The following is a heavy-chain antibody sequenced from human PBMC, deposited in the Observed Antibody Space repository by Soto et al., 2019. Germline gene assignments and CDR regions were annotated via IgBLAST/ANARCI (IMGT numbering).Heavy chain of an antibody. J-gene: IGHJ6*02. V-gene: IGHV1-69*13. CDR1: GGSFSNSA. Sequence: GASVKVSCKASGGSFSNSALSWVRQAPGQGLEWMGGIIPTFGTADYAQRFQGRVTITADESTSTAYIELISLRPEDTAVYFCASPAGPRPYYFHPMDVWGQGTTVTVSS. D-gene: IGHD1-26*01. CDR2: IIPTFGTA. CDR3: ASPAGPRPYYFHPMDV.